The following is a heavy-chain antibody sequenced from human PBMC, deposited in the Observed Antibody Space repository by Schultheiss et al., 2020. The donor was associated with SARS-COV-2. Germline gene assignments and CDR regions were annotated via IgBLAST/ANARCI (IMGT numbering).Heavy chain of an antibody. CDR2: IYHSGST. Sequence: GSLRLSCAVSGGSISSSNWWSWVRQPPGKGLEWIGEIYHSGSTNYNPSLKSRVTISVDKSKNQFSLKLSSVTAADTAVYYCARDNVYCSSTSCYKRDYYYYYMDVWGKGTTVTVSS. CDR1: GGSISSSNW. CDR3: ARDNVYCSSTSCYKRDYYYYYMDV. V-gene: IGHV4-4*02. D-gene: IGHD2-2*02. J-gene: IGHJ6*03.